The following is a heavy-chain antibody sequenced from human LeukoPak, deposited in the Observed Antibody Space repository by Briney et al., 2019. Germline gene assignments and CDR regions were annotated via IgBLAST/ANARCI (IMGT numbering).Heavy chain of an antibody. CDR3: ARVSSNNWYNERGAFDI. J-gene: IGHJ3*02. CDR2: IETSGNT. Sequence: SETLSLTCTVSGGSISSYYWSWIRQPAGKGLEWIGRIETSGNTNYKPSLKSRVTMSVDMSKNQFSLKLSSVTAADTAVYYCARVSSNNWYNERGAFDIWGQGTMVTVSS. CDR1: GGSISSYY. D-gene: IGHD6-13*01. V-gene: IGHV4-4*07.